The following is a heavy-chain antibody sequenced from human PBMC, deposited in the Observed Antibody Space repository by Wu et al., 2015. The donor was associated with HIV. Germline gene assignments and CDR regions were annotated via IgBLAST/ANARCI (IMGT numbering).Heavy chain of an antibody. CDR3: ARMIKYYYDHERNYYYCAVDV. Sequence: QVQLVQFGAEVKKPGSSVKVTCKASGDGFTSYAISWVRQAPGQGLEWMGGINPLFGTTKYAQKFQGRVTITTDEAKTIAYMELSSLRSEDTAVYYCARMIKYYYDHERNYYYCAVDVWGQGTTVTVSS. CDR1: GDGFTSYA. D-gene: IGHD3-22*01. V-gene: IGHV1-69*05. J-gene: IGHJ6*02. CDR2: INPLFGTT.